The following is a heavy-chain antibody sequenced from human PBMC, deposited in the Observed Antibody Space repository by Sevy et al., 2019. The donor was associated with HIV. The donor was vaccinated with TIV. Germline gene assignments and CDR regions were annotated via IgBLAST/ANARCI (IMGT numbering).Heavy chain of an antibody. V-gene: IGHV3-30*14. CDR1: GFTFSSYT. Sequence: GGSLRLSCAASGFTFSSYTMHWVRQAPAKGREWVPFISYDGSRKYYADSVKGRFTISRDNSKNTLYLQMNNLRAEDTAVFYCARDLALSGSYSWLAYWGQGTLVTVSS. CDR3: ARDLALSGSYSWLAY. D-gene: IGHD1-26*01. CDR2: ISYDGSRK. J-gene: IGHJ4*02.